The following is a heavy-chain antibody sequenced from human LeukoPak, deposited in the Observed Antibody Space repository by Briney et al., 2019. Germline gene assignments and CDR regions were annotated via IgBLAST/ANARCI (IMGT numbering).Heavy chain of an antibody. CDR1: GFSFRDYW. D-gene: IGHD6-13*01. J-gene: IGHJ1*01. CDR2: INMYGSDK. CDR3: AHFAKEYTSNWHEPVPECFHH. Sequence: QPGGSLRLSCVASGFSFRDYWMTWVRQAPGKGLEFVANINMYGSDKYYVDSVKGRFTISRDNSKNTVYLQMNSLRADDTAVYYCAHFAKEYTSNWHEPVPECFHHWGQGTLVTVSS. V-gene: IGHV3-7*03.